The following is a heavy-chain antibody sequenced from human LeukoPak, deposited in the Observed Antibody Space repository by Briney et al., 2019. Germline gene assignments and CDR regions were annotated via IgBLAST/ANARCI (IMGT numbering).Heavy chain of an antibody. CDR2: IKPSNGDT. J-gene: IGHJ4*02. CDR1: GYNFSGHY. Sequence: GASVKVSCKASGYNFSGHYMHWVRQAPGQGLEWMGWIKPSNGDTKYAQNFQGRVTMTRDTSISTAYMELSSLRSDDTAVYYCASPPLSSAMYYAHWGQGTLDTVSS. D-gene: IGHD1-26*01. V-gene: IGHV1-2*02. CDR3: ASPPLSSAMYYAH.